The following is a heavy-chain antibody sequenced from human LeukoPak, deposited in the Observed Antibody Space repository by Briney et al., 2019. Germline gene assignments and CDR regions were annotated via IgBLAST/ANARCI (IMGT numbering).Heavy chain of an antibody. V-gene: IGHV4-59*01. CDR3: ARAPSMILPYYFDS. Sequence: SETLSLTCSVSNGSISPYFWSWIRQPPGQGLEWIGFVSYSGSTNYNPSLRSRVTISVEPSKLQFSLELSSVTAADTAVYYCARAPSMILPYYFDSWGQGTLVTVSS. CDR2: VSYSGST. D-gene: IGHD3-22*01. CDR1: NGSISPYF. J-gene: IGHJ4*02.